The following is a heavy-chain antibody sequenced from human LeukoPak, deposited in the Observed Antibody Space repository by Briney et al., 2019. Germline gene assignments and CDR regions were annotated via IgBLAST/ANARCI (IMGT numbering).Heavy chain of an antibody. V-gene: IGHV1-46*03. CDR3: ARDGNGGLAYFDY. Sequence: ASVKLSCKASGYTFTGYYMHWVRQAPGQGLEWMGIINPSGGSTSYAQKFQGRVTMTRDTSTSTVYMELSSLRSEDTAVYYCARDGNGGLAYFDYWGQGTLVTVSS. CDR2: INPSGGST. D-gene: IGHD4-23*01. J-gene: IGHJ4*02. CDR1: GYTFTGYY.